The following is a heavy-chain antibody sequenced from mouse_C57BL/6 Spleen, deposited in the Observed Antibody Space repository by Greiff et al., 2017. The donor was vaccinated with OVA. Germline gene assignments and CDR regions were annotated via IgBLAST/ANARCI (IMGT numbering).Heavy chain of an antibody. V-gene: IGHV1-55*01. CDR3: ARYGDWVDY. D-gene: IGHD2-13*01. CDR1: GYTFTSYW. Sequence: QVHVKQPGAELVKPGASVKMSCKASGYTFTSYWITWVKQRPGQGLEWIGDIYPGSGSTNYNEKFKSKATLTVDTSSSTAYMQLSSLTSEDSAVYYCARYGDWVDYWGQGTTLTVSS. CDR2: IYPGSGST. J-gene: IGHJ2*01.